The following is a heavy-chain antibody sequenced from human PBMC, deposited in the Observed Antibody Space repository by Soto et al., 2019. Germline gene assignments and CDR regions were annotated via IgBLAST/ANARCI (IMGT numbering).Heavy chain of an antibody. Sequence: QVQLVESGGGVVQPERSLRLSCAASGFSFSNYAMHWVRQAPGKGLEWVAIISYDGNNKFYADSVRGRFTISRDNSKNTLFLEMNSLRAEDTAGYFCARDLSHCTGGRFFSPIGLDVWGQGTTVTVSS. CDR3: ARDLSHCTGGRFFSPIGLDV. CDR1: GFSFSNYA. J-gene: IGHJ6*02. CDR2: ISYDGNNK. V-gene: IGHV3-30-3*01. D-gene: IGHD2-8*02.